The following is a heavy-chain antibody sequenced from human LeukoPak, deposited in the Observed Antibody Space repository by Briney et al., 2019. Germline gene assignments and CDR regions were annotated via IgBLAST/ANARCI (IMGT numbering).Heavy chain of an antibody. D-gene: IGHD5-18*01. Sequence: SETLSLTCTVSGASFSYYHWSWIRQPPGKGLEWLGYINYSGNTNYNPSLKSRVTISIDTSKNQFSLKLSSVTAADTAVYYCARGGSRTYTAMIKDYWGQGTLVTVSS. CDR1: GASFSYYH. CDR3: ARGGSRTYTAMIKDY. V-gene: IGHV4-59*13. CDR2: INYSGNT. J-gene: IGHJ4*02.